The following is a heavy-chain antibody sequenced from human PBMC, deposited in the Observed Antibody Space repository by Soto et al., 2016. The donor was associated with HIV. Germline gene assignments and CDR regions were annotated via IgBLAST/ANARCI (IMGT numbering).Heavy chain of an antibody. CDR1: GGTFSSYL. CDR2: IIPIFGTT. J-gene: IGHJ4*02. D-gene: IGHD3-22*01. CDR3: AREALGRYYDSSGSFDY. V-gene: IGHV1-69*01. Sequence: QVQLVQSGAEVKKPGSSVKVSCKASGGTFSSYLISWVRQAPGQGLEWMGGIIPIFGTTNYAQRFQGRITITADEFTSTAYMELSSLRSEDTAVYYCAREALGRYYDSSGSFDYWGQGTLVTVSS.